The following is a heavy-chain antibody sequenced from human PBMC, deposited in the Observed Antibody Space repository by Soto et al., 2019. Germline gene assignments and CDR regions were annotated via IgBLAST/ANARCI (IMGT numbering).Heavy chain of an antibody. V-gene: IGHV3-53*04. CDR1: GFTVSSNY. J-gene: IGHJ4*02. D-gene: IGHD7-27*01. CDR2: IYSGGST. Sequence: GGSLRLSCAASGFTVSSNYMSWVRQAPGKGLERVSVIYSGGSTYYADSVMARFTISRHNSKNTLYLQMNSLRAEDTAVYYCARVLLGPFDCWGQEAMVAVSS. CDR3: ARVLLGPFDC.